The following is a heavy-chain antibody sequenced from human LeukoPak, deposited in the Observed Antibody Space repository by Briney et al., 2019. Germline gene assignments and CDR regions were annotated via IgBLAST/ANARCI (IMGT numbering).Heavy chain of an antibody. CDR3: ARDIPSGPSKFGSWAVAGPGDAFDI. CDR1: GYTFTSFG. CDR2: ISAYNGNT. V-gene: IGHV1-18*01. J-gene: IGHJ3*02. Sequence: GASVKVSCKASGYTFTSFGISWGRQAPGQGLEWRGWISAYNGNTTYAQKLQGRVTMTTDTSTSTAYMELRSLRSDDTAVYYCARDIPSGPSKFGSWAVAGPGDAFDIWGQGTMVTVSS. D-gene: IGHD6-19*01.